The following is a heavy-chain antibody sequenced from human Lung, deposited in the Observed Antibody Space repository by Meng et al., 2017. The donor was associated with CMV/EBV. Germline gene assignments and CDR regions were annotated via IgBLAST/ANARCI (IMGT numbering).Heavy chain of an antibody. CDR2: ISGNGYST. J-gene: IGHJ4*02. CDR3: AKDRHTSSAPYYFDS. Sequence: GGSLRLXCAASGFTFGSYAMTWVRQAPGKGLQWVSSISGNGYSTYYADSVKGRFTISRDNSNNTLFLQMNSLRADDTAVYYCAKDRHTSSAPYYFDSWAQG. CDR1: GFTFGSYA. V-gene: IGHV3-23*01.